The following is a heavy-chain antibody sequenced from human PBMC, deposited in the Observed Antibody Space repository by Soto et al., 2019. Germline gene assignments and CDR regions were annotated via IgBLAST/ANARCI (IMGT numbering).Heavy chain of an antibody. D-gene: IGHD3-3*01. J-gene: IGHJ4*02. CDR2: ISAYNGNT. CDR3: ARPRGGYDFWSGYFDH. CDR1: GYIFNSYG. V-gene: IGHV1-18*01. Sequence: QVQLVQSGAEVKKPGASVKVSCKASGYIFNSYGFSWVRQAPGQGREWMGWISAYNGNTNYAQKLQGRVTMTTDTSTSTAYMELSSLRSDDTALYYCARPRGGYDFWSGYFDHWGQGTLVTVSS.